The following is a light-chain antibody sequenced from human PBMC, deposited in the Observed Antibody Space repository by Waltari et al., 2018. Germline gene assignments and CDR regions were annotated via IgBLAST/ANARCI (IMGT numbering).Light chain of an antibody. V-gene: IGKV1-5*03. CDR3: QQYDSYVWT. Sequence: DIQMTQSPSILSASVGDRVTISCRASQNIRSNLAWYQQKPGEAPNLLIYKASSLESGVPSRFSGSESGTEFTLTISGLQADDFATYYCQQYDSYVWTFGQGTNVEIK. CDR2: KAS. CDR1: QNIRSN. J-gene: IGKJ1*01.